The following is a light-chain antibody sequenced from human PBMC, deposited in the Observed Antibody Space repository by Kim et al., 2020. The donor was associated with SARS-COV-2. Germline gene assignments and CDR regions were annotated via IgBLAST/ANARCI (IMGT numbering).Light chain of an antibody. V-gene: IGKV1-27*01. CDR3: QKDNSAPYT. Sequence: DIQMTQSPSSLSAFVGDRVTITCRASRGINNYLAWYQQRPGKVPKLLLYAASTLQSGVPTRFSGSGSGTDFTLTISSLQPEDVATYYCQKDNSAPYTFGGGTTVDI. CDR1: RGINNY. J-gene: IGKJ4*01. CDR2: AAS.